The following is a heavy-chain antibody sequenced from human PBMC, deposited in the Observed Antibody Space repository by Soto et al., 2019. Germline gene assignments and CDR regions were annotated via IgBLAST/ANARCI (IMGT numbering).Heavy chain of an antibody. J-gene: IGHJ4*02. CDR3: ARSMMVRGVLFDL. CDR1: GFSVSGNY. D-gene: IGHD3-10*01. Sequence: EVQLVESGGGLIQPGGSLRLSCEVSGFSVSGNYMSWVRQTPGKGLDWVSVIYSGGSRYYAASVRGRFTISRDESQNTLYLQMNNLRAEDTAVYYCARSMMVRGVLFDLWGRGSLVSVSS. CDR2: IYSGGSR. V-gene: IGHV3-53*01.